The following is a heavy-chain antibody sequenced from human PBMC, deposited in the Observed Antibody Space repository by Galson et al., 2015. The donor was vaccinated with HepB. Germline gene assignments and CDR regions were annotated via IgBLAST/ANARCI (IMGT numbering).Heavy chain of an antibody. CDR2: IYPGDSDT. D-gene: IGHD3-3*01. V-gene: IGHV5-51*01. J-gene: IGHJ4*02. CDR3: GGQLAVGGGFYFDY. Sequence: QSGAEVKKPRESLKISCNASGYRFTDYWIGWVRQRPGKGLEWMGVIYPGDSDTRYDPSFEGQVTISADKSTTTASLQWSRLKASDTALYYCGGQLAVGGGFYFDYWGQGSLVTVSS. CDR1: GYRFTDYW.